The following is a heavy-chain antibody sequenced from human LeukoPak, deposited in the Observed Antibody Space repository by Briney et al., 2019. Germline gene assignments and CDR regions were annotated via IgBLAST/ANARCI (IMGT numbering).Heavy chain of an antibody. D-gene: IGHD1-1*01. Sequence: GASVKVSCKASGYTFTGYYMHWARQAPGQGLEWMGWINPNSGGTNYAQKFQGRVTMTRDTSISTAYMELSRLRSDDTAVYYCARSGTTGTTGGWFDPWGQGTLVTVSS. CDR3: ARSGTTGTTGGWFDP. V-gene: IGHV1-2*02. CDR1: GYTFTGYY. CDR2: INPNSGGT. J-gene: IGHJ5*02.